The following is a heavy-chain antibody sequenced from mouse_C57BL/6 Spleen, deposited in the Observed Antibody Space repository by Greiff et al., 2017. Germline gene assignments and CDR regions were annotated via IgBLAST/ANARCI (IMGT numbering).Heavy chain of an antibody. Sequence: EVKVEASGGGLVQPGGSMKLSCAASGFTFSDAWMDWVRQSPEEGLGWVAEIRNKANNHATYYAESVKGRFNISRDDSKSSVYLQMNSLRAEDTGIYYCIYYDYEIFAYWGQGTLVTVSA. J-gene: IGHJ3*01. CDR1: GFTFSDAW. CDR2: IRNKANNHAT. V-gene: IGHV6-6*01. CDR3: IYYDYEIFAY. D-gene: IGHD2-4*01.